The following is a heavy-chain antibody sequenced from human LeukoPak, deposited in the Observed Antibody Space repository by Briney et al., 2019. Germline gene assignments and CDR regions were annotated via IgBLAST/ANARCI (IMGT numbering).Heavy chain of an antibody. CDR2: IIPIFGTA. CDR1: GYTFSSYY. D-gene: IGHD4/OR15-4a*01. Sequence: SVKVSCKASGYTFSSYYLHWVRQAPGQGLEWMGGIIPIFGTANYAQKFQGRVTITADKSTSTAYMELSSLRSEDTAVYYCAMVGGGFDYWGQGTLVTVSS. J-gene: IGHJ4*02. V-gene: IGHV1-69*06. CDR3: AMVGGGFDY.